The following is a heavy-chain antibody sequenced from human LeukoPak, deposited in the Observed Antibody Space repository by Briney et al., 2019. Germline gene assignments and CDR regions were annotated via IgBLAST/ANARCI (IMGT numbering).Heavy chain of an antibody. CDR1: GFTFTDAW. Sequence: EGSLRLSCVDSGFTFTDAWMSWVRQAPGKGLEWIGRIKSKTDGETTNYAEPVRGRFTISRDDSKSAVYLQMNSLKIEDTAVYYCTTDLGTYYHGSQRLIPIDYWGQGTLVTVSS. CDR3: TTDLGTYYHGSQRLIPIDY. V-gene: IGHV3-15*01. CDR2: IKSKTDGETT. D-gene: IGHD3-10*01. J-gene: IGHJ4*02.